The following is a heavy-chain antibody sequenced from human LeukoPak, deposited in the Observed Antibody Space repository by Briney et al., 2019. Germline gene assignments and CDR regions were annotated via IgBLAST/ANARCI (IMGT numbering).Heavy chain of an antibody. Sequence: GGSLRLSCAASEFPFSTYVMHWVRQVPGKGLVWVSRISHDGSITSYADYVKGRFTISRDNDKNTLYLQMNSLRDEDTAVYYCARDRDFILFDYWGQGALVTVSS. CDR2: ISHDGSIT. D-gene: IGHD2-21*01. J-gene: IGHJ4*02. CDR3: ARDRDFILFDY. CDR1: EFPFSTYV. V-gene: IGHV3-74*01.